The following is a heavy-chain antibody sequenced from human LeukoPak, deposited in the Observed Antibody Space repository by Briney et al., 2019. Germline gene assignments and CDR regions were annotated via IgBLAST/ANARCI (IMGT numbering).Heavy chain of an antibody. V-gene: IGHV3-74*01. CDR1: GFTLSNYW. J-gene: IGHJ4*02. Sequence: GGSLRLSCAASGFTLSNYWMHWVRQAPGKGLVWVSRINSDGSSTSYADSVKGRFTISRDNAKNTLYLQMNSLRAEDTAVYYCARDGGYDILTGYVDYWGQGTLVTVSS. CDR2: INSDGSST. D-gene: IGHD3-9*01. CDR3: ARDGGYDILTGYVDY.